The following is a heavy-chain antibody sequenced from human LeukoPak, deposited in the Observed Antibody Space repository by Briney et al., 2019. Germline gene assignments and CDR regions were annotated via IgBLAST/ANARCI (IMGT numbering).Heavy chain of an antibody. J-gene: IGHJ4*02. Sequence: GASVKVSCKASGYTFTSYYMHWVRQAPGQGLEWMGIINPSGGSTSYAQKFQGRVTMTRDTSTSTVYMELSSLRSEDTAVYYCARAGRVVVTTYYFDYWGQGTLVTVSS. CDR2: INPSGGST. V-gene: IGHV1-46*01. D-gene: IGHD3-22*01. CDR1: GYTFTSYY. CDR3: ARAGRVVVTTYYFDY.